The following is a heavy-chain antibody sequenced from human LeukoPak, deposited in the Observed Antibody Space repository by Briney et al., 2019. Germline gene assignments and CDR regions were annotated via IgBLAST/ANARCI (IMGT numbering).Heavy chain of an antibody. V-gene: IGHV1-69*04. CDR3: ARLQYVDNWFDP. J-gene: IGHJ5*02. CDR1: GGTFSSYA. D-gene: IGHD4-4*01. CDR2: IIPILGIA. Sequence: ASVKVSCKASGGTFSSYAISWVRQAPGQGLEWMGRIIPILGIANYAPKFQGRVTITADKSTSTAYMELSSLRSEDTAVYYCARLQYVDNWFDPWGQGTLVTVSS.